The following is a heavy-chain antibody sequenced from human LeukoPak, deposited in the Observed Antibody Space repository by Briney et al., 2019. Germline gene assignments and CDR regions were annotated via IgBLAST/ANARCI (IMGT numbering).Heavy chain of an antibody. D-gene: IGHD1-26*01. CDR1: GFTFSSHW. CDR2: INTDGSST. Sequence: GGSLRLSCAASGFTFSSHWMHWVRQAPGKGLVWVSRINTDGSSTAYADSVKGRFTISRDNAKNTLYLQMHSLRAEDTAVYYCAREREEDFFGYWGQGTLVTVSS. J-gene: IGHJ4*02. V-gene: IGHV3-74*01. CDR3: AREREEDFFGY.